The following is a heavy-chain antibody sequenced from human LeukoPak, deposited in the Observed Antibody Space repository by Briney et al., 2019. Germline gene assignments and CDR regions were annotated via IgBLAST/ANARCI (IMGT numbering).Heavy chain of an antibody. CDR2: IRSKAYGGTT. Sequence: GGSLRLSCTASGFTFGDYAMSWVRQAPGKGLEWVGFIRSKAYGGTTEYAASVKGRLTISRDDSKSIAYLQMNSLKTEDTAVYYCTRDPIAVAGTAIDYWGQGTLVTVSP. CDR1: GFTFGDYA. D-gene: IGHD6-19*01. CDR3: TRDPIAVAGTAIDY. V-gene: IGHV3-49*04. J-gene: IGHJ4*02.